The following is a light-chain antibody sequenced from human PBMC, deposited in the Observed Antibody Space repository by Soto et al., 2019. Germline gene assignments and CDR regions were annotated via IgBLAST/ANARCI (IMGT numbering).Light chain of an antibody. CDR2: AAS. Sequence: DIQMTQSPSSLSASVVDRITITCRASQRISTSVNWYQHKRGKAPTLLIYAASSLQSGVPSRFRGSGSGTEFTLTINSLQPEDFSTYCCQQSYSTLFTFGPGTKVDIK. J-gene: IGKJ3*01. V-gene: IGKV1-39*01. CDR1: QRISTS. CDR3: QQSYSTLFT.